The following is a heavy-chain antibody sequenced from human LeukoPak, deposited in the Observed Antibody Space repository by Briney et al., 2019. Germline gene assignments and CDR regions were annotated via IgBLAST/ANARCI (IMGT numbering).Heavy chain of an antibody. J-gene: IGHJ6*03. CDR1: GGTFSSYA. V-gene: IGHV1-69*05. D-gene: IGHD6-6*01. Sequence: GASVKVSCKASGGTFSSYAISWVRQAPGQGLEWMGGIIPIFGTANYAQKFQGRVTITTDEPTSTAYVELSSLRSEDTAVYYCARPTSSMAARPDYYYMDVWGKGTTVTVSS. CDR2: IIPIFGTA. CDR3: ARPTSSMAARPDYYYMDV.